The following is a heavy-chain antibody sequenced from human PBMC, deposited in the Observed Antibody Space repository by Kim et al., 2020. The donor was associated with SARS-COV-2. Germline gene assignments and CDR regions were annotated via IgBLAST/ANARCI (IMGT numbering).Heavy chain of an antibody. Sequence: GGSLRLSCATSGFSFSAYDMNWVRQAPGKGLEWLSFITKSSNTIYYADSVKGRFTISRDNAKNSLYLQMNSLRDEETAVYYCVRDCMGGAFDIWGQGTMV. D-gene: IGHD2-8*01. CDR1: GFSFSAYD. V-gene: IGHV3-48*02. CDR3: VRDCMGGAFDI. J-gene: IGHJ3*02. CDR2: ITKSSNTI.